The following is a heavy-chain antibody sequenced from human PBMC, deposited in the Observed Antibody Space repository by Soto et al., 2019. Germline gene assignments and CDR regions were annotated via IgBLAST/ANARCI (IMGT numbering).Heavy chain of an antibody. D-gene: IGHD3-3*01. CDR3: AKEGPFGVIDY. V-gene: IGHV3-23*01. Sequence: GGSLRLSCAASGFTFSHYAMSWVRQAPGKGLEWVSAISGSRGRTYSADNVNSRFTNSRDNSKNTLYLQMNSLRAEDTALYYCAKEGPFGVIDYWGQGT. CDR2: ISGSRGRT. J-gene: IGHJ4*02. CDR1: GFTFSHYA.